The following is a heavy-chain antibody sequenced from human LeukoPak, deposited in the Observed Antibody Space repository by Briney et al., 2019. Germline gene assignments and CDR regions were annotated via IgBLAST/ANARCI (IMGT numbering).Heavy chain of an antibody. D-gene: IGHD5-24*01. Sequence: PSETLSLTCAVSDGSISSSSYYWGWIRQSPGKGLEWIGSVYYTGSTQDNPSLKGRVTISEDTSKNQFSLKLTSVTAEDTAVYYCARQLGDGYNLVYWFDPWGQGTLVTVSS. CDR1: DGSISSSSYY. V-gene: IGHV4-39*01. CDR3: ARQLGDGYNLVYWFDP. CDR2: VYYTGST. J-gene: IGHJ5*02.